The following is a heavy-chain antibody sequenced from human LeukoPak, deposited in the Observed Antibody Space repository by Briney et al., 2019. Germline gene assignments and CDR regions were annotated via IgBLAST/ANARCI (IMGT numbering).Heavy chain of an antibody. CDR2: ISYDGSNK. J-gene: IGHJ4*02. V-gene: IGHV3-30*18. CDR1: GFTFSSYG. Sequence: GGSLRLSCAASGFTFSSYGMHWVRQAPGKGLEWVAVISYDGSNKYYADSVKGRFTISRDNSKNTQYLQMNSLRAEDTAVYYCAKGRGLYSSSWYYWGQGTLVTVSS. CDR3: AKGRGLYSSSWYY. D-gene: IGHD6-13*01.